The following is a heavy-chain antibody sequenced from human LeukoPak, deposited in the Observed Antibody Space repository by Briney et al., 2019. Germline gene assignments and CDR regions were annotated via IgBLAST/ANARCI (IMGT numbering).Heavy chain of an antibody. J-gene: IGHJ4*02. CDR1: GYTFTSYY. CDR3: ARYSGSSPFDY. CDR2: INPSGGST. D-gene: IGHD1-26*01. Sequence: ASVKVSCKASGYTFTSYYMHWVRQAPGQGLEWMRIINPSGGSTSYAQKFQGRVTMTRDASTSTVYMELSSLRSEDTAVYYCARYSGSSPFDYWGQGTLVTVSS. V-gene: IGHV1-46*01.